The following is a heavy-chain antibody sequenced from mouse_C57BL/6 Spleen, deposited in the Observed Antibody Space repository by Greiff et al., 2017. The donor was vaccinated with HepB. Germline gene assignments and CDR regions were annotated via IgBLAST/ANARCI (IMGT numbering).Heavy chain of an antibody. Sequence: VQLQQSGPELVKPGASVKISCKASGYAFSSSWMNWVKQRPGKGLEWIGRIYPGDGDTNYNGKFKGKATLTADKSSSTAYMQLSSLTSEDSAVYFCARSHYSNYLDYWGQGTTLTVSS. D-gene: IGHD2-5*01. V-gene: IGHV1-82*01. CDR3: ARSHYSNYLDY. CDR1: GYAFSSSW. J-gene: IGHJ2*01. CDR2: IYPGDGDT.